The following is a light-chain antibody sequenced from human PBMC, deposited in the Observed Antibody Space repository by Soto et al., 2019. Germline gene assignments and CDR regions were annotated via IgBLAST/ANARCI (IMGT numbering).Light chain of an antibody. V-gene: IGKV2-28*01. J-gene: IGKJ1*01. CDR1: QSLLXXXXXXX. Sequence: DLVMTQSPLSLPVTPGEPASISCRSSQSLLXXXXXXXLAWYLQKPGQSPHLLIYLGSNRASGVPDRFSGSGSGTDFTLKISRVEAEDVGVYYCMQALQTPLTFGQGTKVEIK. CDR2: LGS. CDR3: MQALQTPLT.